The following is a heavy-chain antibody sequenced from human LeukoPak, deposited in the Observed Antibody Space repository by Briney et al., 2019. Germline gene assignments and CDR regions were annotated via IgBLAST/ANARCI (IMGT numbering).Heavy chain of an antibody. J-gene: IGHJ4*02. V-gene: IGHV3-23*01. CDR3: AKSRGFGESANDY. Sequence: GASLRLSCAASGFTFSSYAMSWVRQAPGKGLEWVSAISGSGGSRYYADSVKGRFTISRDNSRNTLYLQMNSLRAEDTAVYYCAKSRGFGESANDYWGQGTLVTVSS. CDR2: ISGSGGSR. CDR1: GFTFSSYA. D-gene: IGHD3-10*01.